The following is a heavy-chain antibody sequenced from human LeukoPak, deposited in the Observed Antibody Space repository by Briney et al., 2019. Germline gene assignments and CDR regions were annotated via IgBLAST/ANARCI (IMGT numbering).Heavy chain of an antibody. CDR3: ARDFPDNSLFDL. V-gene: IGHV3-21*06. CDR2: ITSTSRTK. J-gene: IGHJ4*02. D-gene: IGHD5-24*01. Sequence: GGSLRLSCEVSGFNFDDYSMQWVRQAPGKGLEWVASITSTSRTKYYADSLQGRFITYRGNAKNSVALEMNSLRGEDAALYYCARDFPDNSLFDLWGRGTLVSVSS. CDR1: GFNFDDYS.